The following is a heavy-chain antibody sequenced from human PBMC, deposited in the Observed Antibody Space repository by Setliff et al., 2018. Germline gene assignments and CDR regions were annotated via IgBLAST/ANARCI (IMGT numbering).Heavy chain of an antibody. Sequence: ASVKVSCKASGYTFSGSGISWVRQAPGQGLEWMGWISPHTGNTFYAPQFQGRVIMTTDTSTNTAYMDLRSLRSDDTAVYYCERLVRYCTTTSCQRTSGDDFWGRGTLVTVSS. V-gene: IGHV1-18*01. CDR2: ISPHTGNT. CDR1: GYTFSGSG. CDR3: ERLVRYCTTTSCQRTSGDDF. J-gene: IGHJ4*02. D-gene: IGHD2-2*01.